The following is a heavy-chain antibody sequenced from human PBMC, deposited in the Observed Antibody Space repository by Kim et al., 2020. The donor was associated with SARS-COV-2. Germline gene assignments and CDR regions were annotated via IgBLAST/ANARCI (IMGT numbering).Heavy chain of an antibody. J-gene: IGHJ4*02. D-gene: IGHD3-3*01. Sequence: NPSLKSRVTISVDTSKNQFSLKLSSVTAADTAVYYCARNFYDFWSGYKDVWGQGTLVTVSS. V-gene: IGHV4-34*01. CDR3: ARNFYDFWSGYKDV.